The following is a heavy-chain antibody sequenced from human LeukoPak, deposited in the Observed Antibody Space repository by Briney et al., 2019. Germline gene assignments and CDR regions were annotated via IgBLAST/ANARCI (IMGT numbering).Heavy chain of an antibody. CDR3: ASHYRLDY. V-gene: IGHV3-48*02. D-gene: IGHD1-26*01. J-gene: IGHJ4*02. CDR1: GFTFSSYS. Sequence: GGSVRLSCAASGFTFSSYSMNWVRQAPGKGLEWVSYIKSISTAIYYADSVKGRFTISRDNAKNSLYLQMSSLRDEDTAVYYCASHYRLDYWGQGTLVTVSS. CDR2: IKSISTAI.